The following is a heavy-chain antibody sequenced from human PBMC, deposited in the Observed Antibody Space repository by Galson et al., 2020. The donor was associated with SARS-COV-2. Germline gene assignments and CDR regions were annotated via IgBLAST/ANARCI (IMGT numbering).Heavy chain of an antibody. Sequence: SETLSLTCTVSGGSISSYYWSWIRQPAGKGLEWIGRIYTSGSTNYNPSPKSRVTMSVDTSKNQFSLKLSSVTAADTAVYYCARGPPLIYYGSGSYYFFDYWGQGTLVTVSS. J-gene: IGHJ4*02. CDR2: IYTSGST. D-gene: IGHD3-10*01. V-gene: IGHV4-4*07. CDR1: GGSISSYY. CDR3: ARGPPLIYYGSGSYYFFDY.